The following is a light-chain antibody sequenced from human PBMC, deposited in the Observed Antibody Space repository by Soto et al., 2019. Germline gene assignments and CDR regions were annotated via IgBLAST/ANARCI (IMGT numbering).Light chain of an antibody. J-gene: IGKJ1*01. CDR2: GAS. CDR1: QSVSSN. V-gene: IGKV3-15*01. CDR3: QQCNNWPPWT. Sequence: EIVMTQSPATLSVSPGERATLSCRASQSVSSNLAWYQQKPGQAPRLLIYGASTRATGIPARFSGSGSGTEFTLTISSLQSEDFAVYYCQQCNNWPPWTFGQGPKVEIK.